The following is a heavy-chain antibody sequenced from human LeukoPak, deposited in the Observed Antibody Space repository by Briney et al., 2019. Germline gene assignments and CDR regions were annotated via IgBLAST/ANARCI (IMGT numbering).Heavy chain of an antibody. CDR3: ARWYYYDSSGSDYYFDY. CDR1: GGTFSSCA. Sequence: ASVKVSCKASGGTFSSCAISWVRQAPGQGLEWMGRIIPIFGIANYAQKFQGRVTITADKSTSTAYMELSSLRSEDTAVYYCARWYYYDSSGSDYYFDYWGHGPLVTVSS. J-gene: IGHJ4*01. CDR2: IIPIFGIA. D-gene: IGHD3-22*01. V-gene: IGHV1-69*04.